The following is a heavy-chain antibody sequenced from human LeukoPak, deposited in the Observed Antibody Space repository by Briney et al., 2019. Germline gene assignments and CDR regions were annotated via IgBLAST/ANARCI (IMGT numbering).Heavy chain of an antibody. CDR1: GFTFSSYA. J-gene: IGHJ4*02. D-gene: IGHD3-3*01. CDR3: AREVADFWSGYHFDY. CDR2: ISGSGGST. Sequence: PGGSLRLSCAASGFTFSSYAMSWVRQAPGKGLEWVSGISGSGGSTYYADSVKGRFTIFRDNSKNTLYLQMNSLRAEDTAVYYCAREVADFWSGYHFDYWGQGTLVTVSS. V-gene: IGHV3-23*01.